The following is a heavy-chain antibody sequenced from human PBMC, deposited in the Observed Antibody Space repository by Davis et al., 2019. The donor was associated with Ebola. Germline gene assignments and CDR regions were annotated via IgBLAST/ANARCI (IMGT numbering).Heavy chain of an antibody. J-gene: IGHJ6*03. D-gene: IGHD2-15*01. Sequence: SETLSLTCTVSGGSISSGDYYWSWIRQPPGKGLEWIGYIYYSGSTYYNPSLKSRVTISVDTSKNQFSLKLSSVTAADTAVYYCARGIGFIKYMDVWGKGTTVTVSS. CDR2: IYYSGST. CDR3: ARGIGFIKYMDV. V-gene: IGHV4-30-4*01. CDR1: GGSISSGDYY.